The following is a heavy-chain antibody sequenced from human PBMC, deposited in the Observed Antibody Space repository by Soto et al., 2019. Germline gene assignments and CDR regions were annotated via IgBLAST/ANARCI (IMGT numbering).Heavy chain of an antibody. CDR3: TRGGSAPYYYYGMDA. J-gene: IGHJ6*02. CDR1: GFTFSSYT. CDR2: ISSSSSYI. V-gene: IGHV3-21*01. D-gene: IGHD3-10*01. Sequence: PGGSLRLSCAASGFTFSSYTMNWVRQAPGKGLEWVSSISSSSSYIYYADSVKGRFTISRDNAKNSLYLQMNSLRAEDTAVYYCTRGGSAPYYYYGMDAWGQGTTVTVSS.